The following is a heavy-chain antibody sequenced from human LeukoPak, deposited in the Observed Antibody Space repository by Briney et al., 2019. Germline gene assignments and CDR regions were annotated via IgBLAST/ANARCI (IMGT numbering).Heavy chain of an antibody. D-gene: IGHD6-19*01. J-gene: IGHJ3*02. CDR1: GFTFSSYS. V-gene: IGHV3-21*01. Sequence: GGSLRLSCAASGFTFSSYSMNWARQAPGKGLEWVSSISSSSSYIYYADSVKGRFTISRDNAKNSLYLQMNSLRAEDTAVYYCARDLYTLPEYSSGWFGAFDIWGQGTMVTVSS. CDR2: ISSSSSYI. CDR3: ARDLYTLPEYSSGWFGAFDI.